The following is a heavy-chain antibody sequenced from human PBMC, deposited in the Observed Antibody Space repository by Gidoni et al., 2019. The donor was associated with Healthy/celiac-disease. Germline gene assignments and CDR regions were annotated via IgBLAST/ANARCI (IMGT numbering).Heavy chain of an antibody. V-gene: IGHV3-30-3*01. CDR2: ISYDGSNK. CDR1: GFTFSSYA. J-gene: IGHJ4*02. D-gene: IGHD3-3*01. Sequence: QVQLVESGGGVVQPGRSLRPSCAASGFTFSSYAMHWVRQAPGKGLEWVAVISYDGSNKYYADSVKGRFTISRDNSKNTLYLQMNSLRAEDTAVYYCARNGNYDFWSGYPWAPVDYWGQGTLVTVSS. CDR3: ARNGNYDFWSGYPWAPVDY.